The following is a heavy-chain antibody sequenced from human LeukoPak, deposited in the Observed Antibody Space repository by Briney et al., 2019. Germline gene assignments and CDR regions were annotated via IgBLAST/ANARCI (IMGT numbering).Heavy chain of an antibody. CDR2: IWYDGSNK. D-gene: IGHD2-2*01. CDR3: ARGAYRRYCSSTSCYGFDY. CDR1: GFTFSSYG. J-gene: IGHJ4*02. Sequence: PGRSLRLSCAASGFTFSSYGMHWVRQAPGKGLEWVAVIWYDGSNKYYADSVKGRFTISRDNSKNTLYLQMNSLRAEDTAVYYCARGAYRRYCSSTSCYGFDYWGQETLVTVSS. V-gene: IGHV3-33*01.